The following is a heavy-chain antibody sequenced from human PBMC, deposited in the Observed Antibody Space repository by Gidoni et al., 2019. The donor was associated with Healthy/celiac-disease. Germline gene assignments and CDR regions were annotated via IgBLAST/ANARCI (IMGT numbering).Heavy chain of an antibody. CDR2: VYPGDSDT. CDR1: GYSFTSYW. CDR3: ARKRGETLGNFDWLSTTNWYFDL. Sequence: EVQLLQSGAEVKKPGASLKIPCKASGYSFTSYWIGRVRQMPGEGLDWMGVVYPGDSDTRYSPSFQGQVTISADKSISAAYLQWSSLKASDTAMYYCARKRGETLGNFDWLSTTNWYFDLWGRGTLVTVSS. D-gene: IGHD3-9*01. V-gene: IGHV5-51*03. J-gene: IGHJ2*01.